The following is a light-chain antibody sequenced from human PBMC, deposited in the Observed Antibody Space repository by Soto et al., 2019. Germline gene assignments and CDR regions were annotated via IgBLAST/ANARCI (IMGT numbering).Light chain of an antibody. CDR1: SSDVGGYNY. CDR3: CSYAGTYTV. CDR2: DVS. V-gene: IGLV2-11*01. Sequence: QSALTQPRSVSGSPGQSVTISCTGTSSDVGGYNYVSWYQQHPGKAPKLMIYDVSKRPSGVPDRFSGSKSGNTASLTISGLQAEDEADSYCCSYAGTYTVFGPGTKVTVL. J-gene: IGLJ1*01.